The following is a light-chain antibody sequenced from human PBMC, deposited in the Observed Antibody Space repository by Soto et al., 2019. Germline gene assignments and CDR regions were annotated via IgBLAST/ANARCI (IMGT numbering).Light chain of an antibody. CDR1: QSVSSN. Sequence: EIVMTQSPATLSVSPGERATLSCRASQSVSSNLAWYQQKPGQAPRLLIYGASTRATGIPARFSGSGSGTEFTLTISSLQSEDFAVYYCQHYNNFRTFGQGTKVEIK. CDR3: QHYNNFRT. CDR2: GAS. J-gene: IGKJ1*01. V-gene: IGKV3-15*01.